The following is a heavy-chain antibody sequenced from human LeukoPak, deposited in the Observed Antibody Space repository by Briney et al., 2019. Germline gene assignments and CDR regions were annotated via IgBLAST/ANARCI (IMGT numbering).Heavy chain of an antibody. CDR1: GFTFSNYW. D-gene: IGHD2-8*02. V-gene: IGHV3-7*01. J-gene: IGHJ4*02. CDR3: AKRPYCTGPGCHHIEY. CDR2: IRDEGIER. Sequence: GGSLRLSCEASGFTFSNYWLRWVRQAPGKGLDLVASIRDEGIEREYVDSVKGRFTISRDNAEKVLYLHMNNLRAEDTAVYYCAKRPYCTGPGCHHIEYWGQGTLVTVSS.